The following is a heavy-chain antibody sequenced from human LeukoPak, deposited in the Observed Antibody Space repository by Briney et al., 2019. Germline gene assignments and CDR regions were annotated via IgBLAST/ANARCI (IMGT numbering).Heavy chain of an antibody. J-gene: IGHJ4*02. CDR3: AKEGVTKYYFDY. D-gene: IGHD4-11*01. Sequence: PSETLSLTCTVSGGSISNYYWSWIRQPAGKGLEWIGYIYYSGSTDYNPSLKSRVTISVDTSKNQFSLKLSSVTAADTAVYYCAKEGVTKYYFDYWGQGTLVTVSS. CDR1: GGSISNYY. CDR2: IYYSGST. V-gene: IGHV4-59*01.